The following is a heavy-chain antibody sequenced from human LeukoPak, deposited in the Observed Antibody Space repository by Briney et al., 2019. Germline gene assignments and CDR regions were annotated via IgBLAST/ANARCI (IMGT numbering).Heavy chain of an antibody. CDR1: GYTFVNYG. D-gene: IGHD2-2*01. Sequence: ASVKASCKASGYTFVNYGISWMRQAPGQGLEWMGWISAYDGRTNYAQNLQGRVTMTTDTSTSTAYMELRSLRSDDTAIYYCARVRTAAVAAALNWFDPWGQGTLVTVSS. V-gene: IGHV1-18*01. J-gene: IGHJ5*02. CDR3: ARVRTAAVAAALNWFDP. CDR2: ISAYDGRT.